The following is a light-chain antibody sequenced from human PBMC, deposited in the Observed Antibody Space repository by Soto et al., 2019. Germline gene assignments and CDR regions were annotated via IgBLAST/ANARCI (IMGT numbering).Light chain of an antibody. J-gene: IGKJ1*01. CDR2: GAS. V-gene: IGKV3-20*01. CDR1: QSVSSSY. CDR3: QQYGSSPWT. Sequence: EIVLTQSPGTLSLSPGERANLSCRVSQSVSSSYLAWYQQKPGQAPRLLIYGASSRATGIPDRFSGSGSGTDFTLTISRLEPEDFAVYYCQQYGSSPWTFCQGTKVDI.